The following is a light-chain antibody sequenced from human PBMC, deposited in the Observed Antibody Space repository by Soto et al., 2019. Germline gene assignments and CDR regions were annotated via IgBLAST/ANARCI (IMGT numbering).Light chain of an antibody. V-gene: IGLV1-40*01. J-gene: IGLJ2*01. CDR2: GNI. Sequence: QSVLTQPPSVSGAPGQRVTISCTGTTSNIGAGYDVHWYQQLPGTAPKLLVYGNINRPSRVPDRFSGSQSGTSASLAITGLQAEDEADYYCQSYDSNLSGVLFGGGTKLTVL. CDR1: TSNIGAGYD. CDR3: QSYDSNLSGVL.